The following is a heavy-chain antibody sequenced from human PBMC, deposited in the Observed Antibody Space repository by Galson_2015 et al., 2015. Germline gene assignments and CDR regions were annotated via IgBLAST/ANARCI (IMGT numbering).Heavy chain of an antibody. D-gene: IGHD3-3*01. Sequence: SLRLSCAASGFTFSSYEMNWVRQAPGKGLEWVSYISSSGSTIYYADSVKGRFTISRDNAKNSLYLQMNSLRAEDTAVYYCARAPITIFGVVITHFGYWGQGTLVTVSS. CDR1: GFTFSSYE. CDR2: ISSSGSTI. CDR3: ARAPITIFGVVITHFGY. V-gene: IGHV3-48*03. J-gene: IGHJ4*02.